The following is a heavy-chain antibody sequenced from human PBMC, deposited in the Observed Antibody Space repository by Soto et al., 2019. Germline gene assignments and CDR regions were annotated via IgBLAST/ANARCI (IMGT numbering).Heavy chain of an antibody. CDR2: IYYSGST. J-gene: IGHJ4*02. V-gene: IGHV4-59*01. Sequence: SETLSLTGTVSGGSIRSYYWSWIRQPPGKGLERIGYIYYSGSTNYNPSLKSRVTISVDTSKNQFSLKLSSVTAADTAVYYCARYSGSYSTELDYWGQGTLVTVSS. CDR3: ARYSGSYSTELDY. D-gene: IGHD1-26*01. CDR1: GGSIRSYY.